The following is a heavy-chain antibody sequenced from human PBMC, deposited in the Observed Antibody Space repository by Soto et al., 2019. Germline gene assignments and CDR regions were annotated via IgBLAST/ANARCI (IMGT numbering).Heavy chain of an antibody. CDR2: IDESGNI. V-gene: IGHV4-34*01. D-gene: IGHD1-1*01. CDR1: GGSFSGYY. CDR3: VRDDVGLGIVY. J-gene: IGHJ4*02. Sequence: SETLSLTCAVYGGSFSGYYWSWIRQPPGKGLEWIGEIDESGNIHYNPSLKSRATISVDTSKNQFSLKLNSVTAADTAVYYCVRDDVGLGIVYWVLGTLVT.